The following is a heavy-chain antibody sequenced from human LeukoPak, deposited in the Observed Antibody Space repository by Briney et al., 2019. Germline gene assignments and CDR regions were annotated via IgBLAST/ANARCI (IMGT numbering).Heavy chain of an antibody. CDR1: GGSISSYY. CDR2: IYYSGST. CDR3: ARLGDSSGYYFFDY. Sequence: SETLSLTCTVSGGSISSYYWGWIRQPPGKGLEWIGSIYYSGSTYYNPSLKSRVTISVDTSKNQFSLKLSSVTAADTAVYYCARLGDSSGYYFFDYWGQGTLVTVSS. J-gene: IGHJ4*02. V-gene: IGHV4-39*01. D-gene: IGHD3-22*01.